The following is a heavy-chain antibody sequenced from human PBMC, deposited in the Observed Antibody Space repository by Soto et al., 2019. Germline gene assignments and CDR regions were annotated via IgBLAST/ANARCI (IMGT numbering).Heavy chain of an antibody. CDR1: GYTFTSYA. V-gene: IGHV1-3*01. Sequence: QVQLVQSGAEVKKPGASVKVSCKASGYTFTSYAMHWVRQAPGQRLEWMGWINAGNGNTKYSQKFQGRVTITRDTSASTDYMELSSLRSEATAVYYCASEYCGGDCYSAARYGMDVWGQGTTVTVPS. D-gene: IGHD2-21*02. CDR3: ASEYCGGDCYSAARYGMDV. J-gene: IGHJ6*02. CDR2: INAGNGNT.